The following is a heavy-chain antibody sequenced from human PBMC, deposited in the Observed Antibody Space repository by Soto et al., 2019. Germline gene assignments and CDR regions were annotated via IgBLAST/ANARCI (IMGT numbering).Heavy chain of an antibody. Sequence: PSETLSLTCSVSGASISSYYWSWFRQAPGKGLEYIGYIHNGERTNYNPSLESRVTISADTSKNQFSPRLSSVTAADTAMYYCSYGDSPGPIDHWGQGTLVTVSS. V-gene: IGHV4-59*01. D-gene: IGHD4-17*01. CDR3: SYGDSPGPIDH. CDR1: GASISSYY. CDR2: IHNGERT. J-gene: IGHJ4*02.